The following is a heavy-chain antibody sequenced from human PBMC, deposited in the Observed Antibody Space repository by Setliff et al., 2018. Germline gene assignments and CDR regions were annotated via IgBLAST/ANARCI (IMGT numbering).Heavy chain of an antibody. Sequence: SVKVSCKASGGTSGTYSISWVRQAPGQGLEWIGAIIPIFGTPNYAQNFQDRVTITADISTTTVFMEMSSLRSDDTAVYYCARDGAYCSGGSCYSFDYWGPGTPVTVSS. CDR2: IIPIFGTP. CDR3: ARDGAYCSGGSCYSFDY. J-gene: IGHJ4*02. V-gene: IGHV1-69*06. D-gene: IGHD2-15*01. CDR1: GGTSGTYS.